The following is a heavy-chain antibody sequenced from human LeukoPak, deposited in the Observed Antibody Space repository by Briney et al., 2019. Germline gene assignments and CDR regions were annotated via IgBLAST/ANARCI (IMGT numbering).Heavy chain of an antibody. V-gene: IGHV1-69*05. CDR2: IITHFGTP. J-gene: IGHJ4*02. D-gene: IGHD3-10*01. Sequence: SVKVSCKASGGTNVGISWVRQAPGHEFEWVGGIITHFGTPDYSQKFKGRVTMTTDTSTSTAYMELRSLRSDDTAVYYCAREDGVLWFGGNYFDYWGQGTLVTVSS. CDR3: AREDGVLWFGGNYFDY. CDR1: GGTNVG.